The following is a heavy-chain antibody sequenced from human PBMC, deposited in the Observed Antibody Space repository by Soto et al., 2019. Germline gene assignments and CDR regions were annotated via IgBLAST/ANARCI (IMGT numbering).Heavy chain of an antibody. CDR3: ASRPRNGYNT. D-gene: IGHD5-12*01. CDR1: GGTFSNYA. CDR2: IIPIFGTS. V-gene: IGHV1-69*01. J-gene: IGHJ5*02. Sequence: QVQLVQSGAELKKPGSSVKVSCKSSGGTFSNYAITWVRQAPGQGLEWMGGIIPIFGTSNYAQKFQGRVTFTADESITTTYMELSSLKSKDTAVYYCASRPRNGYNTWGQGTLVTVSS.